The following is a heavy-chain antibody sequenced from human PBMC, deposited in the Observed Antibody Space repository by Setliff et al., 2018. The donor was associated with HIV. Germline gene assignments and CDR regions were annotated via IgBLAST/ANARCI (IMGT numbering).Heavy chain of an antibody. CDR2: FYYNERADTGST. D-gene: IGHD4-17*01. J-gene: IGHJ3*02. Sequence: SETLSLTCKVSGGSISGDNYYWGWIRQPPGKGLEWIGTFYYNERADTGSTFYNPSLKSRVAISMDTAKNQFSLRLTSVTAADTAMYYCARHDYRDYGEWSAFDIWGQGTMVTVSS. V-gene: IGHV4-39*01. CDR3: ARHDYRDYGEWSAFDI. CDR1: GGSISGDNYY.